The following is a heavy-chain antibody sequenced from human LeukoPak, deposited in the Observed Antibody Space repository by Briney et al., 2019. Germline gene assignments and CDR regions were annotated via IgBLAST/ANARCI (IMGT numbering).Heavy chain of an antibody. Sequence: GRSLRLSCAASGFTFSSYGMHWVRQAPGKGLEGVAVIWYDGSNKYYADSVKGRFTISRDNSKNTLYLQMNSLRAEDTAVYYCARARYCSSTSCYIPGYNWFDPWGQGTLVTVSS. D-gene: IGHD2-2*02. J-gene: IGHJ5*02. CDR3: ARARYCSSTSCYIPGYNWFDP. CDR1: GFTFSSYG. V-gene: IGHV3-33*01. CDR2: IWYDGSNK.